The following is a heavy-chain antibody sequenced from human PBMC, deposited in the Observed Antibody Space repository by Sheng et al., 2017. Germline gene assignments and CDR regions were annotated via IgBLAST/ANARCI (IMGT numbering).Heavy chain of an antibody. J-gene: IGHJ4*02. V-gene: IGHV4-59*01. Sequence: QVQLQESGPGLVKPSETLSLTCTVSGGSISSYYWTWIRQPPGKGLEWIGYIYFSGSTNYNPSLKSRVTISVDTSKNQFSLRLSSVTAADTALYYCARGREAFDHWGQGTLVTISS. CDR1: GGSISSYY. CDR2: IYFSGST. CDR3: ARGREAFDH.